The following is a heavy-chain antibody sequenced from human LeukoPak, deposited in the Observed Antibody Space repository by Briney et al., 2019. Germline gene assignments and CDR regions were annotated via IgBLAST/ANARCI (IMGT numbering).Heavy chain of an antibody. J-gene: IGHJ4*02. CDR2: VYFSGST. Sequence: SDTQTLMCTVSVDFINGFYWNWIRRSPGKALEWIGHVYFSGSTNHNPSLNSRVSISVDTSKNQFSLKLSSVTAADTAVYYCARLRSGRVPDYWGQGTLVTVSS. CDR3: ARLRSGRVPDY. D-gene: IGHD2-2*01. V-gene: IGHV4-59*08. CDR1: VDFINGFY.